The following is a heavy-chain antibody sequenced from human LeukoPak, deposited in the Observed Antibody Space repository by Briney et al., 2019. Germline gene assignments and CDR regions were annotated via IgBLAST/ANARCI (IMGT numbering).Heavy chain of an antibody. J-gene: IGHJ3*02. CDR3: ARDCSSTSCYRDAFDI. CDR2: FIPIFGTA. V-gene: IGHV1-69*01. CDR1: GGTFSSYA. D-gene: IGHD2-2*02. Sequence: SVKVSCKASGGTFSSYAISWVRQAPGQGLEWMGGFIPIFGTANYAQKFQSRVTITADESTSTAYMELSSLRSEDTAVYYCARDCSSTSCYRDAFDIWGQGTMVTVSS.